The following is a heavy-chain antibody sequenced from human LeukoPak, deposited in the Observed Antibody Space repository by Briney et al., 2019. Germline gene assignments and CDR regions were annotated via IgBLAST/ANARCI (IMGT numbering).Heavy chain of an antibody. J-gene: IGHJ4*02. V-gene: IGHV3-33*01. Sequence: TGGSLRLSCAASGFTFSSYGMHWVRQAPGKGLEWVAVIWYDGSNKYYADSVKGRFTISRDNSKNTLYLQMNSPRAEDTAVYYCARALIVVVPAAFDYWGQGTLVTVSS. CDR3: ARALIVVVPAAFDY. D-gene: IGHD2-2*01. CDR2: IWYDGSNK. CDR1: GFTFSSYG.